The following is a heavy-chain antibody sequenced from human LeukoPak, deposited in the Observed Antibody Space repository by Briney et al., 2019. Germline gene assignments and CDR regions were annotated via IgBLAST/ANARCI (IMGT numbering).Heavy chain of an antibody. Sequence: RSGGSLRLSCAASGFTFSSYAMSWVRQAPGKGLEWVSFISSTGGTIYYADSVKGRFTVSRDNGKNSLLLQMNSLRAEDTALYYCARGYSRAAFDIWGQGTVVAVSS. J-gene: IGHJ3*02. CDR2: ISSTGGTI. CDR3: ARGYSRAAFDI. CDR1: GFTFSSYA. D-gene: IGHD2-15*01. V-gene: IGHV3-48*01.